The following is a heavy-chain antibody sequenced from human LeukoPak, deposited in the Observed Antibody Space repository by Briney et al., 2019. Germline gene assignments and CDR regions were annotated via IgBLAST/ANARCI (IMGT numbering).Heavy chain of an antibody. J-gene: IGHJ5*02. CDR2: INPSGGST. CDR1: GYTFTSYY. V-gene: IGHV1-46*03. Sequence: ASVKVCCKASGYTFTSYYMHWVRQAPGQGLEWMGIINPSGGSTSYAQKFQGRVTMTRDTSTSTVYMELSSLRPEDTAVYYCASGGYCSSTSCFRRNWFDPWGQGTLVTVSS. D-gene: IGHD2-2*01. CDR3: ASGGYCSSTSCFRRNWFDP.